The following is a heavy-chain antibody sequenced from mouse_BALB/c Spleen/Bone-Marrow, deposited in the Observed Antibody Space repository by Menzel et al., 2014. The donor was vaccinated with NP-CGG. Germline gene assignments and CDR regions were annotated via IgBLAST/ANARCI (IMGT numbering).Heavy chain of an antibody. J-gene: IGHJ2*01. CDR1: GFTFXSYY. D-gene: IGHD2-14*01. V-gene: IGHV5-6-2*01. CDR2: INSNGGST. Sequence: EVKLVESGGGLVKLGGSLKLSCAAFGFTFXSYYMSWVRQTPEKRLELVAAINSNGGSTYYPDTVKGRFTISRDNAKNTLYLQMSSLKSEDTALYYCARQGYPYFDYWGQGTTLTVSS. CDR3: ARQGYPYFDY.